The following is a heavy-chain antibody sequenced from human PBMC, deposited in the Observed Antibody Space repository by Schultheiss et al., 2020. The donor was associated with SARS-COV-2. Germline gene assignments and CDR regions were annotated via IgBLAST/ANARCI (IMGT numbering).Heavy chain of an antibody. J-gene: IGHJ4*02. D-gene: IGHD2-15*01. CDR2: ITDSGGSA. CDR3: ASDPLICSGGSCYPSHFDY. Sequence: GGSLRLSCAASGFTFSSYAMSWVRQAPGKGLEWVSAITDSGGSAYYADSVKGRFTISRDNPKNTLYLQMNSLRAEDTAVYYCASDPLICSGGSCYPSHFDYWGQGTLVTVSS. V-gene: IGHV3-23*01. CDR1: GFTFSSYA.